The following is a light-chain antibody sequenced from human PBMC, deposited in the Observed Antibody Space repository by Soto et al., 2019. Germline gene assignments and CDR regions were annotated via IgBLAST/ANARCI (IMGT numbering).Light chain of an antibody. V-gene: IGKV3-20*01. Sequence: EIVLTQSPGTLSLSPGEGATLSCRASQSVSSSYLAWYQQKPGQAPRLLIYGASSRATRIPDRFSGSGSGTDFTLTISRLEPEDFSVYYCQQYGSSPWTFGQGTKVEIK. CDR1: QSVSSSY. CDR3: QQYGSSPWT. CDR2: GAS. J-gene: IGKJ1*01.